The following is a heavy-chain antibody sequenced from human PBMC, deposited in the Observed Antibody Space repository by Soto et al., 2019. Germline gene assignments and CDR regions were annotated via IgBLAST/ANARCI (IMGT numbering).Heavy chain of an antibody. V-gene: IGHV1-69*13. D-gene: IGHD3-22*01. CDR3: ARAPPIDYYDSSGYLGSPWGY. CDR2: IIPIFGTA. J-gene: IGHJ4*02. Sequence: SVKVSCKASGGTFSSYAISWVRQAPGQGLEWMGGIIPIFGTANYAQKFQGRVTITADESTSTAYMELGSLRSEDTAVYYCARAPPIDYYDSSGYLGSPWGYWGQGTLVTVSS. CDR1: GGTFSSYA.